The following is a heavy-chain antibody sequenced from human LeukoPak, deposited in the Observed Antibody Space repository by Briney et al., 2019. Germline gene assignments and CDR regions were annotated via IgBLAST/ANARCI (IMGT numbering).Heavy chain of an antibody. Sequence: GASVNVSCKASGYTFTSYGITWVRQAPGQGLEWMGWISIYNGNTNYAQKLQGRVTMTTDTSTSTAYMELRSLRSDDTAVYYCARAVVYDNVWGSYPTDYWGQGTLVTVSS. V-gene: IGHV1-18*01. J-gene: IGHJ4*02. CDR2: ISIYNGNT. CDR3: ARAVVYDNVWGSYPTDY. CDR1: GYTFTSYG. D-gene: IGHD3-16*01.